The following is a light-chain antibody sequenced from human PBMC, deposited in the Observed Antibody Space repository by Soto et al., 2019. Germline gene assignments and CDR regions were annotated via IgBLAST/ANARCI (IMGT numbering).Light chain of an antibody. V-gene: IGKV3-15*01. CDR2: GAS. CDR1: QSVGNH. Sequence: EIVMTQSPATLSVSPGERATLSFRASQSVGNHLAWYQQKPGQAPRLLIYGASTRATGIPARFSGSGSGTEFTLIISSLQSEDSAVYYCQQYNSWLWTFGQGTKVDI. CDR3: QQYNSWLWT. J-gene: IGKJ1*01.